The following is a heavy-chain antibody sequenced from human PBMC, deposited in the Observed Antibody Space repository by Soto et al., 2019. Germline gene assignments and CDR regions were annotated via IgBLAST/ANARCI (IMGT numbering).Heavy chain of an antibody. CDR1: GGSFSGYY. CDR3: ARGEWGGIAAAGTDY. D-gene: IGHD6-13*01. CDR2: ISHIGST. Sequence: QVQLQQWGAGLLKPSETLSLTCAVYGGSFSGYYWSWIRQPPGKGLEWIGEISHIGSTNYNPSLKSRVTISVDKSKNQFSLKLSSVTAADTAVYYCARGEWGGIAAAGTDYWGHGIRVTVSS. V-gene: IGHV4-34*01. J-gene: IGHJ4*01.